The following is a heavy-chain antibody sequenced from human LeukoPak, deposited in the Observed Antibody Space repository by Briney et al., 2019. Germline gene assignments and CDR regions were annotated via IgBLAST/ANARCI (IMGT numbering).Heavy chain of an antibody. CDR3: AKVGAVAAVDY. CDR2: IYTGDTT. V-gene: IGHV3-66*01. CDR1: EFSVSRKY. J-gene: IGHJ4*02. D-gene: IGHD6-19*01. Sequence: GGSLRLLCVASEFSVSRKYMSWVRQATGKGLEWVAVIYTGDTTYYADSVKGRFTISRDNSKNTLYLQMDGLRVEDTAVYYCAKVGAVAAVDYWGQGTLVTVSS.